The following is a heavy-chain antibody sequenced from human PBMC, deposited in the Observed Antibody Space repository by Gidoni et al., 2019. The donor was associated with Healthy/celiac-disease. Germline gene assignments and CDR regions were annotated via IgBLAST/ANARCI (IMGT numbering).Heavy chain of an antibody. D-gene: IGHD3-16*01. J-gene: IGHJ5*02. Sequence: QVQLQQWGAGLLKPSETLSLTCAVYGGSFSGYYWSWIRQPPGKGLEWIGEINHSGSTNYNPSLKSRVTISVDTSKNQFSLKLSSVTAADTAVYYCARGDDYVWGSAFDPWAREPWSPSPQ. CDR1: GGSFSGYY. V-gene: IGHV4-34*01. CDR2: INHSGST. CDR3: ARGDDYVWGSAFDP.